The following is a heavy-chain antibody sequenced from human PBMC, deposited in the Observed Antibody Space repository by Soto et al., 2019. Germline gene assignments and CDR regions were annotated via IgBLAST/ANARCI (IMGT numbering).Heavy chain of an antibody. V-gene: IGHV1-3*01. Sequence: ASVKVSCKASGYTFTSYAMHWVRQAPGQRLEWMGWINAGNGNTKYSQKFQGRVTITRGTSASTAYMELSSLRSEDTAVFFCARAVAVPADFDYWGQGTLVTVSS. J-gene: IGHJ4*02. CDR3: ARAVAVPADFDY. D-gene: IGHD6-19*01. CDR2: INAGNGNT. CDR1: GYTFTSYA.